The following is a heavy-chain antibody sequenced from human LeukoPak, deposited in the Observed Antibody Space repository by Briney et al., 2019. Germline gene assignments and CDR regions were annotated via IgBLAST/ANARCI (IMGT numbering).Heavy chain of an antibody. CDR2: ISNTATTI. J-gene: IGHJ4*02. D-gene: IGHD2-15*01. Sequence: GGSLRLSCAASGFSFSSYEMNWVRQAPGKGLEWISYISNTATTIDYADSVKGRFTIARDNAKNSLYLQMKSLRAEDTAVYYCARDTQWSYFDYWGQGTLVTVSS. V-gene: IGHV3-48*03. CDR1: GFSFSSYE. CDR3: ARDTQWSYFDY.